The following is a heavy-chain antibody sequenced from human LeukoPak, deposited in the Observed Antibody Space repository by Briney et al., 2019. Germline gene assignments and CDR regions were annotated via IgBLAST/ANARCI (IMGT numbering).Heavy chain of an antibody. CDR1: GYTLTELS. Sequence: ASVKVSCKVSGYTLTELSMHWVRQAPGKGLEWMGGFDPEDGETIYAQKFQGRVTMTEDTSTDTAYMELSSLRSEDTAVYYCATDSPLRYFDWPNKTRAFDIWGQGTMVTVSS. J-gene: IGHJ3*02. CDR2: FDPEDGET. D-gene: IGHD3-9*01. CDR3: ATDSPLRYFDWPNKTRAFDI. V-gene: IGHV1-24*01.